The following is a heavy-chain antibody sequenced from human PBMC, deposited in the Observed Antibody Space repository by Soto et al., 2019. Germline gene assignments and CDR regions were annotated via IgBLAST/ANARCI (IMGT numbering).Heavy chain of an antibody. Sequence: SETLSLTCTVSGGSISNYYWSWVRQPPGKGLEWIGYIYYSGSTNYNPSLKSRLTISVDTSKNQFSLNLYSAAAADTAVYYCARNIAVSGSRTYYYGMDVWGQGSTVTVSS. CDR2: IYYSGST. V-gene: IGHV4-59*01. CDR1: GGSISNYY. D-gene: IGHD6-19*01. J-gene: IGHJ6*02. CDR3: ARNIAVSGSRTYYYGMDV.